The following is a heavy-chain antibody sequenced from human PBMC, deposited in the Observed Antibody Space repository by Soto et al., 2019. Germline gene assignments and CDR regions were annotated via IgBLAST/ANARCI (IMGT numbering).Heavy chain of an antibody. CDR1: GFTFSSYV. V-gene: IGHV3-23*01. D-gene: IGHD3-10*01. J-gene: IGHJ4*02. CDR2: ISGSGGST. Sequence: EVQLLESGGGLVQPGGSLRLSCAASGFTFSSYVMSWVRQAPGKGLEWVSAISGSGGSTYHADSVKGRFTISRDNSKNTLDLQRNSLRAEDTAVYYCAKDAGGDFDYWGQGTLVTVSS. CDR3: AKDAGGDFDY.